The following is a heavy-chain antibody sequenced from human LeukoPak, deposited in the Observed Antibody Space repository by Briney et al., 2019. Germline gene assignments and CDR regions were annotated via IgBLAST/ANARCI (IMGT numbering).Heavy chain of an antibody. D-gene: IGHD1-1*01. CDR3: AKRRDYFDY. CDR2: ISSSSSTI. V-gene: IGHV3-48*02. CDR1: GFTFSSYS. Sequence: GGSLRLSCAASGFTFSSYSMNWVRQAPGKGLEWVSYISSSSSTIYYADSVKGRFTISRDSSKNTLYLQMKSLRDEDTAIYYCAKRRDYFDYWGQGTLVSVSS. J-gene: IGHJ4*02.